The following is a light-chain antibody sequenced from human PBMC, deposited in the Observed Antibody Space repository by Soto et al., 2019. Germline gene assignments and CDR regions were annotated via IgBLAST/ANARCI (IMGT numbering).Light chain of an antibody. J-gene: IGLJ3*02. CDR2: EVT. CDR3: SSFAGSSTWV. CDR1: NVGEYDY. V-gene: IGLV2-8*01. Sequence: QSALTQPPSASGSPGQSVTISCTGSNVGEYDYVSWYQQHPGKAPKLMIHEVTKRPSGVPDRFSGSKSGNTASLTVSGLQAEDEADYYCSSFAGSSTWVFGGGTKLTVL.